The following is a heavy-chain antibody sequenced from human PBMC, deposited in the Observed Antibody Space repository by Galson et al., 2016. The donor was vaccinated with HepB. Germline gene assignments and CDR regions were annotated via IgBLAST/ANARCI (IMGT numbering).Heavy chain of an antibody. CDR2: INSDGTIS. Sequence: SLRLSCAASGFAFGSHWMHWVRQVPGEGLVWVSRINSDGTISNYADSVKGRFTISRDNAKNTLYLQMNSLGVEDTAVYYCGRDHSVVLTTAYNWFDPWGQGTLVTVSS. V-gene: IGHV3-74*01. CDR3: GRDHSVVLTTAYNWFDP. CDR1: GFAFGSHW. D-gene: IGHD4-23*01. J-gene: IGHJ5*02.